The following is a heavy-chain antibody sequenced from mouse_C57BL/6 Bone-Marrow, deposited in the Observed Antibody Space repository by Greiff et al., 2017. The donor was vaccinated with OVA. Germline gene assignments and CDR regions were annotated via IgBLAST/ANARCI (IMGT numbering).Heavy chain of an antibody. D-gene: IGHD2-4*01. V-gene: IGHV1-19*01. Sequence: VQLKESGPVLVKPGASVKMSCKASGYTFTDYYMNWVKQSHGKSLEWIGVINPYNGGTSYNQKFKGKATLTVDKSSSTAYMELNSLTSEDSAVYYCARIYYDYDRVAYWGQGTLVTVSA. CDR1: GYTFTDYY. CDR2: INPYNGGT. CDR3: ARIYYDYDRVAY. J-gene: IGHJ3*01.